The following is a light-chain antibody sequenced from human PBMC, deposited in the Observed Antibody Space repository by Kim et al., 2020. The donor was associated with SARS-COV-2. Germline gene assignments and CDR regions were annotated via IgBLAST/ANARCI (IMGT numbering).Light chain of an antibody. CDR3: TSFTIASTLV. CDR2: DVS. V-gene: IGLV2-14*03. Sequence: GQSITISCTGTSSDVGAYSYVSWYQQHPGKAPKLMIYDVSNRPSGVSDRFSGSKSDSTASLTISGLQAEDEADYYCTSFTIASTLVFGTGTKVTVL. J-gene: IGLJ1*01. CDR1: SSDVGAYSY.